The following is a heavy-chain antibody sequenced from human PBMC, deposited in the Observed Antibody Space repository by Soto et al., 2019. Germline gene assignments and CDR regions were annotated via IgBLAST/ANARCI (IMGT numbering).Heavy chain of an antibody. CDR1: GDTFNFYS. V-gene: IGHV1-69*02. CDR2: INPILSMS. D-gene: IGHD3-10*01. CDR3: ATSYGSGYRAFDS. J-gene: IGHJ4*02. Sequence: QVQLVQSGADVQRPGSSVRVSCKASGDTFNFYSINWVRQAPGLGLQWMGRINPILSMSNYAPRFQGRVTMTADKSTSTAYMELSSLRSEDTAMYYCATSYGSGYRAFDSWGQGALVNVSS.